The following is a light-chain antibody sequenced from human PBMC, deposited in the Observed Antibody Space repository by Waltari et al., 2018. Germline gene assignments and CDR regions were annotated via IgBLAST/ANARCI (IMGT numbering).Light chain of an antibody. CDR3: QQYNNWPPYT. Sequence: EKVIPKPQAPLSRSPGERATPPSRASQSVSSNLAWYQQKPGQAPRLLIYGASIRATGIPARFSGSGSGTEFTLTISSLQSEDFAVYYCQQYNNWPPYTFGQGTKLEI. V-gene: IGKV3-15*01. CDR2: GAS. J-gene: IGKJ2*01. CDR1: QSVSSN.